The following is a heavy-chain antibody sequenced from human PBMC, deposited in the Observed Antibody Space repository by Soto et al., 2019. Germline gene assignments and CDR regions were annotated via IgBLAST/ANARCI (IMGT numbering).Heavy chain of an antibody. CDR3: ARAGAATLSDY. CDR1: GGSISNYY. V-gene: IGHV4-59*01. Sequence: SETLSLTCTVSGGSISNYYWSWIRQPPGKGLEWIGYIYYSGSTNYNPSLKSRVTISVDTSKNQFSLKLSSVTAADTAVYYCARAGAATLSDYWGQGTLVTVS. J-gene: IGHJ4*02. D-gene: IGHD2-15*01. CDR2: IYYSGST.